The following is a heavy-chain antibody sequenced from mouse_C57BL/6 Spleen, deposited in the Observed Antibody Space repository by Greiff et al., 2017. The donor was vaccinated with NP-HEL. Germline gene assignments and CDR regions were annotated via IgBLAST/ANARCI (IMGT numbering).Heavy chain of an antibody. J-gene: IGHJ1*03. CDR1: GFTFSDFY. D-gene: IGHD2-2*01. CDR3: ARVYYGYRGYFDV. Sequence: EVQLVESGGGLVQSGRSLRLSCATSGFTFSDFYMEWVRQAPGKGLEWIAASRNKANDYTTEYSASVKGRFIVSRDTSQSILYLQMNALRAEDTAIYYCARVYYGYRGYFDVWGTGTTVTVSS. CDR2: SRNKANDYTT. V-gene: IGHV7-1*01.